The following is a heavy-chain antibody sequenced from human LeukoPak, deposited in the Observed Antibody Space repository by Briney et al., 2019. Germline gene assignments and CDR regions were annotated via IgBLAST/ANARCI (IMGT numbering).Heavy chain of an antibody. J-gene: IGHJ5*02. CDR1: GFTFSSYS. CDR2: ISSSSSYI. CDR3: ARLDSREERDWFDP. Sequence: PGGSLRLSCAASGFTFSSYSMNWVRQAPGKGLEWVSSISSSSSYIYYADSVKGRFTISRDNAKNSLYLQMNSLRAEDTAVYYCARLDSREERDWFDPWGQGTLVTVSS. D-gene: IGHD3-22*01. V-gene: IGHV3-21*01.